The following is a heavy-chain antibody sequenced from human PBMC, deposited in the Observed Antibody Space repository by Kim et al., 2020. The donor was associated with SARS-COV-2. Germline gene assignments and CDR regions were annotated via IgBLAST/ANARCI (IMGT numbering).Heavy chain of an antibody. Sequence: GGSLRLSCSASGFTFSNFPMHWVRQAPGKGPEYVSRISTDGGRTLYVDSVKGRFTISRDNSKNMLYLEMSSLRIEDTAVYYCVKRYNDGRCNCGQDTLFTVSS. CDR2: ISTDGGRT. CDR3: VKRYNDGRCN. J-gene: IGHJ1*01. V-gene: IGHV3-64D*06. CDR1: GFTFSNFP. D-gene: IGHD3-16*01.